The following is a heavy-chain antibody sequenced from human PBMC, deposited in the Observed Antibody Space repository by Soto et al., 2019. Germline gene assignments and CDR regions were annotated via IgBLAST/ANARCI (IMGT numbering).Heavy chain of an antibody. CDR2: INHSGST. CDR3: ARVHFIPQITMVRGVIKDYYYYMDV. CDR1: GGSLSEYY. D-gene: IGHD3-10*01. J-gene: IGHJ6*03. V-gene: IGHV4-34*01. Sequence: SETLSLTCAVYGGSLSEYYWSWIRQPPGKGLEWIGEINHSGSTNYSPSLKSRVTISVDTSKNQFSLKLTSVTAADTAVYYCARVHFIPQITMVRGVIKDYYYYMDVWGKGTTVTVSS.